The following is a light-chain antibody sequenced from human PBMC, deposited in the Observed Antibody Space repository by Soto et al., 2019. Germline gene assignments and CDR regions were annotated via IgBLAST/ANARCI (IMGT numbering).Light chain of an antibody. CDR1: QSVGSSY. Sequence: EVVLTQSPCTLSLSPGERATISCGASQSVGSSYLAWYQQKPGEAPMLLIYGASTRATGIPYRFSGSGSGTEYTLTISKLQPEDFAVYYCQQYINSPRTFGQGTKVEI. V-gene: IGKV3-20*01. CDR3: QQYINSPRT. J-gene: IGKJ1*01. CDR2: GAS.